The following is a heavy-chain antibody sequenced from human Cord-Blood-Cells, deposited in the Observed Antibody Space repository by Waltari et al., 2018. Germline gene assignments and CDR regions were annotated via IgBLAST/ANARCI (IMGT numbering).Heavy chain of an antibody. D-gene: IGHD7-27*01. CDR1: GFPFRSYW. CDR2: INSDGSST. Sequence: EVQLVESGGGLVQPGGSLRLSCAASGFPFRSYWLNWVRQAPGKGLVWVSRINSDGSSTSYADSVKGRFTISRDNAKNTLYLQMNSLRAEDTAVYYCARAGELGIDYWGQGTLVTVSS. V-gene: IGHV3-74*01. CDR3: ARAGELGIDY. J-gene: IGHJ4*02.